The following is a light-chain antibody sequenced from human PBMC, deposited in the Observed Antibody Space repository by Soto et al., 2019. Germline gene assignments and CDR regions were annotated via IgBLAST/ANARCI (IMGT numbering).Light chain of an antibody. J-gene: IGKJ2*01. Sequence: EIVLTQSPGTLSLSPGERATLSCRASQSVSSSYLAWYQQKPGQAPRRLMYGASSRATGIPDRFSGSGSGTHVTLTISRLEPEDFAVYYCQQYGSSPLYTFGQGTKLEIK. V-gene: IGKV3-20*01. CDR2: GAS. CDR1: QSVSSSY. CDR3: QQYGSSPLYT.